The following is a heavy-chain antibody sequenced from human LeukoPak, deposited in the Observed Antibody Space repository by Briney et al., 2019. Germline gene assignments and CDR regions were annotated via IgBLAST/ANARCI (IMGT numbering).Heavy chain of an antibody. J-gene: IGHJ4*02. Sequence: PGGSLRLSCTASGLTFGDYAMSWVRQAPGKGLEWVGFIRVRAFGATTEYAASVKGRFTISRDDSKNIAYLQMNSLKSEDTAVYYCTRDHYSSLDYWGQGTQVTVSS. CDR2: IRVRAFGATT. V-gene: IGHV3-49*04. CDR1: GLTFGDYA. CDR3: TRDHYSSLDY. D-gene: IGHD4-11*01.